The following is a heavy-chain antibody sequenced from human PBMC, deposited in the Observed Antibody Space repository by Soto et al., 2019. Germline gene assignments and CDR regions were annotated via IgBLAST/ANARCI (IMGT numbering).Heavy chain of an antibody. V-gene: IGHV1-18*01. J-gene: IGHJ6*02. CDR2: ISAYNGNT. CDR1: GYTFTSYG. D-gene: IGHD3-16*01. CDR3: ARDMTAADYFSGYGMDV. Sequence: ASVKVSCKASGYTFTSYGISWVRQAPGQGLEWMGWISAYNGNTNYAQKLQGRVTMTTDTSTSTAYMELRSLRSDDTAVYYCARDMTAADYFSGYGMDVWGRGTTVTVSS.